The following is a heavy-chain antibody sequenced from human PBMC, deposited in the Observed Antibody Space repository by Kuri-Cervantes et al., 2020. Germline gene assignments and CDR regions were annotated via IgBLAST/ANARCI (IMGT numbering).Heavy chain of an antibody. Sequence: ASVKVSCKASGYTFTSYGISWVRQAPGQGLEWMGWISAYNGNTNYAQKLQGRVTMTTDTSTSTAYMELSSLRSEDTAVYYCARDSNRYSSGWYFFDYWGQGTLVTVSS. CDR2: ISAYNGNT. J-gene: IGHJ4*02. D-gene: IGHD6-19*01. CDR1: GYTFTSYG. CDR3: ARDSNRYSSGWYFFDY. V-gene: IGHV1-18*01.